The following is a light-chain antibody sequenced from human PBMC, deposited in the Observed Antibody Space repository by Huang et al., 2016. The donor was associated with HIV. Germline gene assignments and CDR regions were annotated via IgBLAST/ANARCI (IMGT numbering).Light chain of an antibody. Sequence: EVVLTQSPDTLSLSPGERATLSCRASQSLGSSSLAWYQQKPGQAPRLLIYATSTRPTGIPDRFSGSGSGTDFSPTVTRLEPEDFAVYYCQRYGSSPPYTFGQGTKLEI. CDR3: QRYGSSPPYT. V-gene: IGKV3-20*01. CDR2: ATS. CDR1: QSLGSSS. J-gene: IGKJ2*01.